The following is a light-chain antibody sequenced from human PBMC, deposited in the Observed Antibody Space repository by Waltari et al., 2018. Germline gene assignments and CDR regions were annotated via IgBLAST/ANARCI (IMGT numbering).Light chain of an antibody. J-gene: IGKJ4*01. CDR2: DAS. CDR1: QSVSSY. Sequence: EIVLTQSPATLSLSPGERATLSCRASQSVSSYLAWYQQKPGQAPRRLIYDASNRATGIPARFSGRGSGTDFTLTISSLEPEDFAVYYCQQRSNWPPLLTFGGGTKVEIK. CDR3: QQRSNWPPLLT. V-gene: IGKV3-11*01.